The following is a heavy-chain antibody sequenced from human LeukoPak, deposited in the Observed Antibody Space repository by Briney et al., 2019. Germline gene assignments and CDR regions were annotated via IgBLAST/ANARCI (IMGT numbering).Heavy chain of an antibody. V-gene: IGHV3-7*01. CDR3: ARWGLGYSYGNLLDY. J-gene: IGHJ4*02. D-gene: IGHD5-18*01. Sequence: GGSLRLSCAASGFTFSSYWMSWVRQAPGKGLEWVANIKQDGSEKYYVDSVKGRFTISRDNAKNSLYLQMNSLRAEDTAVYYCARWGLGYSYGNLLDYWGQGTLVTVSS. CDR1: GFTFSSYW. CDR2: IKQDGSEK.